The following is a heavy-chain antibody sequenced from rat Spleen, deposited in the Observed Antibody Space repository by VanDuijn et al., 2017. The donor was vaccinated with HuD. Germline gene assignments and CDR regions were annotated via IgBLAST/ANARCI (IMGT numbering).Heavy chain of an antibody. CDR3: VRHGYTRYYFDY. Sequence: EVQLVESGGGLVQPGRSLKLSCAASGFTFSNYHMAWVRQAPTKGLEWVASISSSGSDTYYRDSVKGRFTISRDIAKSILFLVMDSRRSEDTATYYCVRHGYTRYYFDYWGQGFMVTVSS. CDR1: GFTFSNYH. D-gene: IGHD1-9*01. J-gene: IGHJ2*01. V-gene: IGHV5-25*01. CDR2: ISSSGSDT.